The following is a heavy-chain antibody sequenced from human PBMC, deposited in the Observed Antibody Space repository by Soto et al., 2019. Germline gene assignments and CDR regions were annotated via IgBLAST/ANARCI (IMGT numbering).Heavy chain of an antibody. J-gene: IGHJ5*02. CDR3: GGGGVGSGPAS. Sequence: EVQLVESGGGLVQPGGSLRLSCVASGLTFSSYSMLWVRQAPGKGLEWVSFIDGISDTKYYADSVKGRFTISRDDAKKSRYRQMSSRRAEDGGFYYCGGGGVGSGPASWGQEPLVTVSS. V-gene: IGHV3-48*01. CDR1: GLTFSSYS. D-gene: IGHD2-15*01. CDR2: IDGISDTK.